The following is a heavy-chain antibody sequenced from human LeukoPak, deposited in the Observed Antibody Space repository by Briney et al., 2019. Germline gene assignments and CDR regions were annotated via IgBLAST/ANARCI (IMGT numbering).Heavy chain of an antibody. J-gene: IGHJ4*02. CDR2: ISYNGSNK. Sequence: NPGGSLRFSGAASGFTFSSYAMHWVRQAPGKGPAWVAVISYNGSNKYYADSVKGRFTISRDNSKNTLYLQMNSLRAEDTAVYYCARVGYSSGWYFDYWGQGTLVTVSS. D-gene: IGHD6-19*01. V-gene: IGHV3-30-3*01. CDR3: ARVGYSSGWYFDY. CDR1: GFTFSSYA.